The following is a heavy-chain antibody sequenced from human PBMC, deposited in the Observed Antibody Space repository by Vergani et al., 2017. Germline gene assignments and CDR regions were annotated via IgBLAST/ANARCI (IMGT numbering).Heavy chain of an antibody. CDR2: IYHSGGA. J-gene: IGHJ4*02. V-gene: IGHV4-31*03. CDR1: GGSISSAGYF. CDR3: ARIRRGYCSSVICFPFDH. Sequence: QVQLQESGPGLVKPSQTLSLTCTVSGGSISSAGYFWSWIRQHPGKGLELIGYIYHSGGAYYNPSLESRVTMSVDTSKNQFSLNLNSVTASDAAVYYCARIRRGYCSSVICFPFDHWGQGSLVTVSS. D-gene: IGHD2-2*01.